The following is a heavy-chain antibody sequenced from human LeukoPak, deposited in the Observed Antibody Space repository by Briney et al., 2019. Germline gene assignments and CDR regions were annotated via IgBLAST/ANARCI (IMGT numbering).Heavy chain of an antibody. Sequence: SETLSLTCAVSADSFSSHYWNWIRQPPGKGLEWISYISYIGSTNYNPSLKSRVTISIDTSKNQFSLKLSSVTAADTAVYYCARDLVTVTKGFDIWGQGTMVSVSS. CDR1: ADSFSSHY. D-gene: IGHD4-17*01. CDR3: ARDLVTVTKGFDI. CDR2: ISYIGST. J-gene: IGHJ3*02. V-gene: IGHV4-59*11.